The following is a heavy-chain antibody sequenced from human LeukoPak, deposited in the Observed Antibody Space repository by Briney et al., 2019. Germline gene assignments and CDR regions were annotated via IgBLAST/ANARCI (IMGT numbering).Heavy chain of an antibody. Sequence: PSETLSLTCTVSGGSISTYYWSWIRQPPGKGLEWIGYIHYSGTTNYNPSLKNRVTISLDTSKNQFSLNLSSVTAADTAVFYCARMGGYSGYATHWGQGTLVTVSS. J-gene: IGHJ4*02. CDR2: IHYSGTT. CDR3: ARMGGYSGYATH. D-gene: IGHD5-12*01. CDR1: GGSISTYY. V-gene: IGHV4-59*08.